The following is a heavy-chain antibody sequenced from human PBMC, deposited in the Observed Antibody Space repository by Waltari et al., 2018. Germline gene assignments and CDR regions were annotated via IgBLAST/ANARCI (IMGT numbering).Heavy chain of an antibody. CDR3: ATMGTNGYSYGTGPYYYYYMDV. V-gene: IGHV1-8*01. CDR2: MNPNSGNT. J-gene: IGHJ6*03. D-gene: IGHD5-18*01. Sequence: QVQLVQSGAEVKKPGASVKVSCKASGYTFTSYDINWVRQATGQGLEWMGWMNPNSGNTGYAQKFQGRVTMTRNTSISTAYMELSSLRSEDTAVYYCATMGTNGYSYGTGPYYYYYMDVWGKGTTVTVSS. CDR1: GYTFTSYD.